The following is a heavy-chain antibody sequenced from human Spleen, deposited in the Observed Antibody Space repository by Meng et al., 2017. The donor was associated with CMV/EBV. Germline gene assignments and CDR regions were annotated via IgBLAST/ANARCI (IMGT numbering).Heavy chain of an antibody. Sequence: GESLKISCAASGFTFSSYEMNWVRQAPGKGLEWVSYISSSGSTIYYADSVKGRFTISRDNAKNSLYLQMNSLRAEDTAVYYCVREYPRPAGDFWSGYSQTYYYYGMDVWGQGTTVTVSS. V-gene: IGHV3-48*03. J-gene: IGHJ6*02. CDR2: ISSSGSTI. CDR3: VREYPRPAGDFWSGYSQTYYYYGMDV. CDR1: GFTFSSYE. D-gene: IGHD3-3*01.